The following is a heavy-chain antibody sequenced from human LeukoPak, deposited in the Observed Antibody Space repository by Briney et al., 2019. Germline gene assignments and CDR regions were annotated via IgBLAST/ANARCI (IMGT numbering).Heavy chain of an antibody. Sequence: GGSLRLSCAASVFTLSSSSMRWVRQALWKGREWVSAISNNGGYTYYADSVQGRFTISRDNSKSTLCLQMNSLRAEDTAVYYCAKQLGYCSDGSCYFPYWGQGTLVTVSS. D-gene: IGHD2-15*01. V-gene: IGHV3-23*01. CDR1: VFTLSSSS. CDR2: ISNNGGYT. J-gene: IGHJ4*02. CDR3: AKQLGYCSDGSCYFPY.